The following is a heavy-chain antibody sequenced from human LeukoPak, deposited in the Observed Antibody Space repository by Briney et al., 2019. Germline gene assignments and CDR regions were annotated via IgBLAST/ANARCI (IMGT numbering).Heavy chain of an antibody. V-gene: IGHV4-59*01. J-gene: IGHJ3*02. Sequence: PSETLSLTCAVYGGSFSGYYWSWIRQPPGKGLEWIGHIHYSGSTNYNPSLKSRVAISVDTSKNQFSLKLSSVTAADTALYYCARRVWATTISRDAFDIWGQGTMVTVSS. CDR3: ARRVWATTISRDAFDI. D-gene: IGHD1-26*01. CDR2: IHYSGST. CDR1: GGSFSGYY.